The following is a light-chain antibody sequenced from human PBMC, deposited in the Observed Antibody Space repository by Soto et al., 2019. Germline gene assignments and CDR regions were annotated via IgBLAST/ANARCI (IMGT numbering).Light chain of an antibody. Sequence: EIVLTQSPGTLSLSPGERATLSCRASQSLSGSYLAWYQQRPGQPPRLLIYGASNRFSGIPDRFSGSGSGTDFTLTISRLEPEDFAVYFCHQYGSSPRTFGPGTKWIS. V-gene: IGKV3-20*01. J-gene: IGKJ3*01. CDR2: GAS. CDR1: QSLSGSY. CDR3: HQYGSSPRT.